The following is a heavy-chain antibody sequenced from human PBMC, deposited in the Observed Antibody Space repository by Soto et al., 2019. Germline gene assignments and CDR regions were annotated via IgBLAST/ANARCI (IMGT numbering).Heavy chain of an antibody. V-gene: IGHV3-23*01. D-gene: IGHD6-19*01. CDR3: AKGKTSGWYYFDF. CDR1: GFTFDNCA. Sequence: GGSLRLSCAASGFTFDNCAMSWVRQAPGKGLEWILGISGSGGGTYYADSVKGRFTISRDNSKNTVYLQMNSLRADDTAVYYCAKGKTSGWYYFDFWGQGTLVTVSS. CDR2: ISGSGGGT. J-gene: IGHJ4*02.